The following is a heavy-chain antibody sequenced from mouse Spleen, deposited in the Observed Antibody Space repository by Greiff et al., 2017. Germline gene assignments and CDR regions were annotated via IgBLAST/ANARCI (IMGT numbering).Heavy chain of an antibody. CDR2: ISSGGSYT. J-gene: IGHJ3*01. D-gene: IGHD1-2*01. Sequence: EVKLVESGGGLVKPGGSLKLSCAASGFTFSSYGMSWVRQTPDKRLEWVATISSGGSYTYYPDSVKGRFTISRDNAKNTLYLQMSSLKSEDTAMYYCARPSLLRLREAWFAYWGQGTLVTVSA. CDR1: GFTFSSYG. V-gene: IGHV5-6*03. CDR3: ARPSLLRLREAWFAY.